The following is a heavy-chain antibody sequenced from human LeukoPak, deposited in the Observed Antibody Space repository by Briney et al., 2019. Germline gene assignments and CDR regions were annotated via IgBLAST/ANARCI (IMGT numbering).Heavy chain of an antibody. CDR1: GFTFDDYA. CDR2: ISWNSGSI. J-gene: IGHJ4*02. Sequence: PGGSLRLSCAASGFTFDDYAMHWVRQAPGKGLEWVSGISWNSGSIGYADSVKGRFTISRDNAKNSLYLQMNSLRAEDTALFYCAKDASLVVGGFDYWGQGTLVTVSS. D-gene: IGHD3-16*01. CDR3: AKDASLVVGGFDY. V-gene: IGHV3-9*01.